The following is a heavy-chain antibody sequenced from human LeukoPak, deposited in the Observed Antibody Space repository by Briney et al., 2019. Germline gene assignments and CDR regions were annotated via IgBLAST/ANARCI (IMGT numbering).Heavy chain of an antibody. CDR3: VTRSGSYYY. CDR2: IYNAGDR. Sequence: GGSLRLSCAASGFTVSSNYMRGVRQAPGKGLEWVSVIYNAGDRYYADSVKGRFTISRDSSKNTLYLQVNSLRAEDTAVYYCVTRSGSYYYWGQGILVTVSS. J-gene: IGHJ4*02. CDR1: GFTVSSNY. D-gene: IGHD1-26*01. V-gene: IGHV3-53*01.